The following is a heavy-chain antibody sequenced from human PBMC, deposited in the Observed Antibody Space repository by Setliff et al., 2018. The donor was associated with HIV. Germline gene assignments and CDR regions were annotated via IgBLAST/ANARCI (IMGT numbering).Heavy chain of an antibody. D-gene: IGHD3-10*01. CDR2: IYYTGNT. CDR3: ARDRYAGEIDY. V-gene: IGHV4-31*03. Sequence: TSETLSLTCTVSGGSINTGHYYWSWVRHHPGKGLEWIAYIYYTGNTYFNPSLKSRITISIDTSKNQFSLKISSVTAADTAVYYCARDRYAGEIDYWGQGTLVTVSS. CDR1: GGSINTGHYY. J-gene: IGHJ4*02.